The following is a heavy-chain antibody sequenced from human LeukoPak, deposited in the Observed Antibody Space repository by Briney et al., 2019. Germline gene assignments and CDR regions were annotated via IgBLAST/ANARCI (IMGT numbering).Heavy chain of an antibody. V-gene: IGHV1-2*02. CDR2: INPSNGET. D-gene: IGHD3-16*01. CDR1: GYTLSDNY. Sequence: ASVKVSCKASGYTLSDNYLHWVRQAPGQRLEWMAWINPSNGETKFAPRFHGRVTMTRDTSISTAYMELSRLRPDDTAIYYCARSQFLTTNSGAWGFQPWGQGTLVTVSS. J-gene: IGHJ1*01. CDR3: ARSQFLTTNSGAWGFQP.